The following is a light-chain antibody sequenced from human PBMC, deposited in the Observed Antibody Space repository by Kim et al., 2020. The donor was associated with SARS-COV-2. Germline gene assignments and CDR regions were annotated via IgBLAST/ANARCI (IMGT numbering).Light chain of an antibody. CDR1: SLRSAY. CDR3: NSRESSGDHWV. J-gene: IGLJ3*02. CDR2: GQD. Sequence: ALGQTVRSTCQGDSLRSAYASWNQQKPGQAPLLVVKGQDSRQSGFPDRFSGCNTGNTASLTVTEAQAVDEADYYCNSRESSGDHWVFGGGTQLSGL. V-gene: IGLV3-19*01.